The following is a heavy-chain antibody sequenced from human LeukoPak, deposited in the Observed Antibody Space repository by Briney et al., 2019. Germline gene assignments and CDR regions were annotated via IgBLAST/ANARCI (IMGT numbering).Heavy chain of an antibody. Sequence: GGSLRLSCAAYGFSLSGYWMSWVRQAPGKGLEWVARLHADGNEKYFVHSVKGRFTVSRDNAKNSLYLQMNSLRAEDTAVCYCASGTSISARIDYWGQGTLVTVSS. CDR3: ASGTSISARIDY. V-gene: IGHV3-7*01. CDR1: GFSLSGYW. J-gene: IGHJ4*02. D-gene: IGHD6-6*01. CDR2: LHADGNEK.